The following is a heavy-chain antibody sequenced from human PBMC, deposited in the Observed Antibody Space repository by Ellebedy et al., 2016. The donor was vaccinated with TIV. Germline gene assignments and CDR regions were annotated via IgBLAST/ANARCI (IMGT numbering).Heavy chain of an antibody. D-gene: IGHD6-13*01. CDR3: ANVYSSTWADS. J-gene: IGHJ4*02. CDR1: GFTFSNYA. Sequence: GESLKISCAASGFTFSNYAMSWVRQAPGKGLEWVSATSRSGGSTYYAGSVKGRFTISRDNSKDTLYLQMNSLRAEDTAVYYCANVYSSTWADSWGQGTLVTVSS. CDR2: TSRSGGST. V-gene: IGHV3-23*01.